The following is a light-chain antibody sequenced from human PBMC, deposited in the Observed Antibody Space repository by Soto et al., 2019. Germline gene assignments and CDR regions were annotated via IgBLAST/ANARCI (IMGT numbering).Light chain of an antibody. CDR2: DAS. Sequence: EIVLTQSPATLSLSPGERATLSCRASQSINYFLAWYQQKPGQAPRLLIYDASNRATGIPARFSGSGSGTDFTLTISSLEPEDFAVYFCQQRTNWPPTFGQGTKV. J-gene: IGKJ1*01. CDR1: QSINYF. V-gene: IGKV3-11*01. CDR3: QQRTNWPPT.